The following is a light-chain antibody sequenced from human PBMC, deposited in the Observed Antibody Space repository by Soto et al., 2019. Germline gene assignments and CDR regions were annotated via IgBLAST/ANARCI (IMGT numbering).Light chain of an antibody. CDR3: CSYAGTTHV. CDR2: DVS. CDR1: SSDIGGYNY. Sequence: QSALTQPPSVSGSPGQSVTISCPGTSSDIGGYNYVSWYQQLPGKAPKLMIYDVSKRPSGVPDRFSGSNSGNTASLTISGLQAEDEADYYCCSYAGTTHVFGTGTKLTVL. V-gene: IGLV2-11*01. J-gene: IGLJ1*01.